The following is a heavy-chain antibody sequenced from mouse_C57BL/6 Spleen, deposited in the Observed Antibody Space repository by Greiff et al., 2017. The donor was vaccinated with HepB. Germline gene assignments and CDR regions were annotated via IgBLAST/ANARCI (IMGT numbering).Heavy chain of an antibody. Sequence: EVQLQQSGPELVKPGASVKISCKASGYTFTDYYMNWVKQSHGKSLEWIGDINPNNGGTSYNQKFKGKATLTVDKSSSTAYMELRSLTSEDSAVYYCARNDYGSSLYWGQGTTLTVSS. CDR1: GYTFTDYY. J-gene: IGHJ2*01. D-gene: IGHD1-1*01. V-gene: IGHV1-26*01. CDR3: ARNDYGSSLY. CDR2: INPNNGGT.